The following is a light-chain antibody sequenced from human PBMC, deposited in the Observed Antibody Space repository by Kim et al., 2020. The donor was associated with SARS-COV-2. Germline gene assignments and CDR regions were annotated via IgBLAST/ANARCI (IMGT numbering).Light chain of an antibody. CDR1: NSNIATYN. CDR3: AAWDDSLNGVV. Sequence: QSVLTQPPSASGTPGQRVTISCSGSNSNIATYNVNWYQQHPGTAPKLLIYSNNQRPSGVPDRFSGSKSGTSASLAISGLQSDDEADYYCAAWDDSLNGVVFGGGTKVTVL. J-gene: IGLJ2*01. V-gene: IGLV1-44*01. CDR2: SNN.